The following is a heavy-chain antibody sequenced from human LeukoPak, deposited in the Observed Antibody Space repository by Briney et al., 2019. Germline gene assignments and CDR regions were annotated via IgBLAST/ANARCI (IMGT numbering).Heavy chain of an antibody. CDR2: INPNSGGT. J-gene: IGHJ2*01. CDR3: ARDITGTTARYFDL. CDR1: GYTFTGYY. D-gene: IGHD1-7*01. V-gene: IGHV1-2*04. Sequence: GASVKVSCKASGYTFTGYYMHWVRQAPGQGLEWMGWINPNSGGTNYAQKFQGWVTMTRDTSISTAYMELSRLRSDDTAVYYCARDITGTTARYFDLWGRGTLVTVSS.